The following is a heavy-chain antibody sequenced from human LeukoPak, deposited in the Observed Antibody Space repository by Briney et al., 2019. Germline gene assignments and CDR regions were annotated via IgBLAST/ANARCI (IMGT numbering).Heavy chain of an antibody. CDR2: INPNSGGT. V-gene: IGHV1-2*02. D-gene: IGHD3-3*01. CDR3: ARTAIFGVVIRWYFDL. CDR1: GYTFTSYG. Sequence: GASVKVSCKASGYTFTSYGISWVRQAPGQGLEWMGWINPNSGGTNYAQKFQGRVTMTRDTSISTAYMELSRLRSDDTAVYYCARTAIFGVVIRWYFDLWGRGTLVTVSS. J-gene: IGHJ2*01.